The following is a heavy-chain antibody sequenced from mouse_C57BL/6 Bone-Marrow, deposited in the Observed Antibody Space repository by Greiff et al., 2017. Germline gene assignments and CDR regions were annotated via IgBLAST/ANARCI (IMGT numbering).Heavy chain of an antibody. V-gene: IGHV1-62-2*01. Sequence: QVQLKQSGAELVKPGASVKLSCKASGYIFTEYTIHWVKQRSGQGLEWIGWFYPGSGSIKYNERFKDKATLTADKSSNTVYMEISRLTSEDSAVYFCARDERYYDYEGYFDYWGQGTTLTVSS. J-gene: IGHJ2*01. CDR1: GYIFTEYT. D-gene: IGHD2-4*01. CDR3: ARDERYYDYEGYFDY. CDR2: FYPGSGSI.